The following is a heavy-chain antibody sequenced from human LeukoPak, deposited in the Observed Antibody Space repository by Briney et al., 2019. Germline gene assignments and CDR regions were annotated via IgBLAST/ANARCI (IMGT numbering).Heavy chain of an antibody. CDR2: IYSGGST. J-gene: IGHJ6*03. V-gene: IGHV3-53*01. Sequence: PGGSLRLSCAASGFTVSSNYMSWVRQAPGKGLEWVSVIYSGGSTYYADSVKGQFTISRDNSKNTLYLQMNSLRAEDTAVYYCASGSGSYRTPYYYMDVWGKGTTVTVSS. CDR1: GFTVSSNY. D-gene: IGHD3-10*01. CDR3: ASGSGSYRTPYYYMDV.